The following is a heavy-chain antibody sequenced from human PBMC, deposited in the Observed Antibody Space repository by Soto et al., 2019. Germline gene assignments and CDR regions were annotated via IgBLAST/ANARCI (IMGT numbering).Heavy chain of an antibody. J-gene: IGHJ4*01. D-gene: IGHD3-3*01. CDR3: ASHYDMWSGYLSPVDY. Sequence: QVQWVESGGDLVKPGGSLRLSCAASGYTFSDYYRSWIRQAPGKGLEWISYIDTSGTKIYYADSVKGRFTITRDNAKNSLYLEMNSLRDEDTAVYYCASHYDMWSGYLSPVDYWGHGTLVTVSS. V-gene: IGHV3-11*01. CDR1: GYTFSDYY. CDR2: IDTSGTKI.